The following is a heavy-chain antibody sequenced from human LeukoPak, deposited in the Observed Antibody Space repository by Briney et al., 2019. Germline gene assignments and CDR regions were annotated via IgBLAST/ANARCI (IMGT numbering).Heavy chain of an antibody. Sequence: GGSLRLSSVASGFTFSNYWMSWVRQAPGRGLELVANINRDGSEEYYVDSVKGRFTISRDNTKNSLYVQMNSLKAEDTAVYYCARGDAFSGDHWGQGALVTVSS. J-gene: IGHJ4*02. CDR3: ARGDAFSGDH. D-gene: IGHD2-2*01. CDR1: GFTFSNYW. V-gene: IGHV3-7*04. CDR2: INRDGSEE.